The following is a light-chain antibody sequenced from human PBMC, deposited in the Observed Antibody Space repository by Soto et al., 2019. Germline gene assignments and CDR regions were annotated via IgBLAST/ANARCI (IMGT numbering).Light chain of an antibody. CDR3: SSYTSSSTRV. CDR1: SSDVGGYNY. V-gene: IGLV2-14*01. CDR2: EVS. J-gene: IGLJ1*01. Sequence: QSALTQPASVSGSPGQSITISCTGTSSDVGGYNYVSWYQQHPGKAPKLMIYEVSNRPSGVSNRFSGSKSSNTASLTISGLHAEDDADYYCSSYTSSSTRVFGTGTKVTVL.